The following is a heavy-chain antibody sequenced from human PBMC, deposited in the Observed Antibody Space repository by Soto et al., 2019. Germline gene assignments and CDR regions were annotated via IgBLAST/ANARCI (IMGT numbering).Heavy chain of an antibody. Sequence: QVQLQESGPGLVKPSGTLSLTCAASSGSIFTTNWCSWVRQSPGRGLQCIGDIYHSGSPKYNPSLNSRVSIITAKSKERFFLNLTPVTDADTAVYGCARNPDVATANVGGGYVFDVWGQGTMATVSS. V-gene: IGHV4-4*01. D-gene: IGHD3-16*01. CDR1: SGSIFTTNW. CDR2: IYHSGSP. J-gene: IGHJ3*01. CDR3: ARNPDVATANVGGGYVFDV.